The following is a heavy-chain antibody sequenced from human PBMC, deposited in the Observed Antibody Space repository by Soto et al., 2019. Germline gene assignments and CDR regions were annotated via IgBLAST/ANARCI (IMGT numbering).Heavy chain of an antibody. J-gene: IGHJ4*02. CDR2: MNPKSGDT. CDR1: GYTFTDYG. D-gene: IGHD1-26*01. CDR3: GRGGYGEVGATVY. Sequence: QVQLVQSGAEVKMPGASVKASFKASGYTFTDYGINWVGQATGQGLERMGWMNPKSGDTDYAQKFQGRVYMTRATSISTAYMELNSVKAEDTAVCDCGRGGYGEVGATVYWGQGTLVTVSS. V-gene: IGHV1-8*01.